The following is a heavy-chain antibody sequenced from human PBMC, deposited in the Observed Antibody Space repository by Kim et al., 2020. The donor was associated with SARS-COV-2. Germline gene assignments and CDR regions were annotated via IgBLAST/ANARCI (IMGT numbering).Heavy chain of an antibody. CDR1: GFTFSSYA. CDR2: ISGSGGST. Sequence: GGSLRLSCAASGFTFSSYAMSWVRQAPGKGLEWVSAISGSGGSTYYADSVKGRFTISRDNSKNTLYLQMNSLRAEDTAVYYCAKFSPPYDILTGYWSGWGQGTLVTVSS. D-gene: IGHD3-9*01. CDR3: AKFSPPYDILTGYWSG. V-gene: IGHV3-23*01. J-gene: IGHJ4*02.